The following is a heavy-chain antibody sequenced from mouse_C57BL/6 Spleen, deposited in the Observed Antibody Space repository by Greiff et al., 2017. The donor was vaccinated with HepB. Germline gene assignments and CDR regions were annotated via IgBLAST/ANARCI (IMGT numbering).Heavy chain of an antibody. J-gene: IGHJ3*01. V-gene: IGHV3-6*01. CDR1: GYSITSGYY. Sequence: EVKLMESGPGLVKPSQSLSLTCSVTGYSITSGYYWNWIRQFPGNKLEWMGYISYDGNNNYNPSLKNRISITRDTSKNQFFLKLNSVTTEDTATYYCARAYYGNPWFAYWGQGTLVTVSA. CDR3: ARAYYGNPWFAY. D-gene: IGHD2-10*01. CDR2: ISYDGNN.